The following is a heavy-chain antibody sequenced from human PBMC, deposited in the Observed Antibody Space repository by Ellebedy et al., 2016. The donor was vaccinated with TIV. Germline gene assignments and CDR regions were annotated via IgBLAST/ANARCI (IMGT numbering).Heavy chain of an antibody. J-gene: IGHJ5*02. D-gene: IGHD4-17*01. CDR1: GFSFRSYW. V-gene: IGHV3-7*01. CDR3: ARRGSYGDYAVQVNSWFDT. CDR2: IYQDGSDK. Sequence: PGGSLRLSCVASGFSFRSYWMSWVRQAPGKGLEWVANIYQDGSDKYYVDSVKGRFTISRDNANKSLFLQMNSLIVEDTAVYYCARRGSYGDYAVQVNSWFDTWGQGTLVTVSS.